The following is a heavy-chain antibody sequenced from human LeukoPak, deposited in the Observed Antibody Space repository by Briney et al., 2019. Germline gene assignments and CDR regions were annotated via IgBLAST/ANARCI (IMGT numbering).Heavy chain of an antibody. CDR2: IHDSGST. D-gene: IGHD5-24*01. Sequence: SETLSLTCTVSGGSINNYYWRWIRQSPEKGLEWIGYIHDSGSTNYNPSLKSRVTISVDTSKNQFSLKLSSVTAADTAVYYCVRLDAAAGRYLQFYYWGQGTLVTVSS. CDR1: GGSINNYY. J-gene: IGHJ4*02. V-gene: IGHV4-59*08. CDR3: VRLDAAAGRYLQFYY.